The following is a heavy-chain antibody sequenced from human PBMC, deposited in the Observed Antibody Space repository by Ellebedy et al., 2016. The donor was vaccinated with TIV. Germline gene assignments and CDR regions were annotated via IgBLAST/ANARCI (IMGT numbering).Heavy chain of an antibody. V-gene: IGHV3-23*01. Sequence: GGSLRLSXAASGFSFSSYDMTWVRQAPGKGLEWVSSISSSGAGTYYVGSVRGRFTISRDNSKNTLFLQMNNLRAEDTAVYYCANYLGSHYDDVDYHFYGMDVWGQGTTVTVSS. CDR3: ANYLGSHYDDVDYHFYGMDV. D-gene: IGHD3-16*01. CDR1: GFSFSSYD. J-gene: IGHJ6*02. CDR2: ISSSGAGT.